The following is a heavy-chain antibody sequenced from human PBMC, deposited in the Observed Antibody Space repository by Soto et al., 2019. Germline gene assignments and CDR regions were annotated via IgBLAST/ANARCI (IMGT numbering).Heavy chain of an antibody. CDR2: ISYDGSNK. V-gene: IGHV3-30*18. Sequence: GGSLRLSCAASGFTFSSYGMHWVRQAPGKGLEWVAVISYDGSNKYYADSVKGRFTISRDNSKNTLYLQMNSLRAEDTAVYYCAKRLAFDPWGQGTLVTVSS. J-gene: IGHJ5*02. CDR3: AKRLAFDP. D-gene: IGHD6-19*01. CDR1: GFTFSSYG.